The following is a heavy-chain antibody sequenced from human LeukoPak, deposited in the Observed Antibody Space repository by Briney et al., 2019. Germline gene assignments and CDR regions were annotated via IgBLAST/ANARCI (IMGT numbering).Heavy chain of an antibody. CDR3: ARRRTMFGYFAGEFDY. CDR2: IYYSGSI. V-gene: IGHV4-39*01. CDR1: GGSLSSSSYY. Sequence: PSETLSLTCTVSGGSLSSSSYYWGWIRQPPGKGLEWIGSIYYSGSINNNPSLKSRVTISVDTSKNQFPLKLNPVTAADTAVYYCARRRTMFGYFAGEFDYWGQGTLVTVSS. D-gene: IGHD3-10*02. J-gene: IGHJ4*02.